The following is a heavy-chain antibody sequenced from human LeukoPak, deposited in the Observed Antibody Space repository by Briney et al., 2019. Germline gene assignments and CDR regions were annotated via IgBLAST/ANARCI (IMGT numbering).Heavy chain of an antibody. Sequence: ASVKVSCKASGYTFSGYYMHWVRQAPGQGLEWMGIINPNGGSTSYAQKFQGRVTMTRDTSTSTVYMELSSLGSEDTAVYYCASYGSGSPIDYWGQGTLVTVSS. V-gene: IGHV1-46*01. CDR1: GYTFSGYY. CDR2: INPNGGST. D-gene: IGHD3-10*01. CDR3: ASYGSGSPIDY. J-gene: IGHJ4*02.